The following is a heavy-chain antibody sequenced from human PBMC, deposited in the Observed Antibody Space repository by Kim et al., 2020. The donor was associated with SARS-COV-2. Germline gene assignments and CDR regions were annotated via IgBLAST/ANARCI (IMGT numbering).Heavy chain of an antibody. CDR3: ARESLAVGDYYYGMDV. V-gene: IGHV4-59*01. CDR1: GGSISSYY. CDR2: IYYSGST. J-gene: IGHJ6*02. D-gene: IGHD3-16*01. Sequence: SETLSLTCTVSGGSISSYYWSWIRQPPGKGLEWIGYIYYSGSTNYNPSLKSRVTISVDTSKNQFSLKLSSVTAADTAVYYCARESLAVGDYYYGMDVWGQGTTVTVSS.